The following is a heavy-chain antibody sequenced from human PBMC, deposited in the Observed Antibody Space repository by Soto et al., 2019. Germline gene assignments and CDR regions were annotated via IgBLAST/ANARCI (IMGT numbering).Heavy chain of an antibody. J-gene: IGHJ6*02. V-gene: IGHV3-23*01. Sequence: EVQLLESGGGLVQPGGSLRLSCAASGFTFSSYAMSWVRQAPGKGLEWVSAISGSGGSTYYADSVKGRFTISRDNSKNTLYLQMNSLRAEDTAVYYCARGTMIRGVTVTPRYYYGMDVWGQGTTVTVSS. CDR2: ISGSGGST. CDR3: ARGTMIRGVTVTPRYYYGMDV. CDR1: GFTFSSYA. D-gene: IGHD3-10*01.